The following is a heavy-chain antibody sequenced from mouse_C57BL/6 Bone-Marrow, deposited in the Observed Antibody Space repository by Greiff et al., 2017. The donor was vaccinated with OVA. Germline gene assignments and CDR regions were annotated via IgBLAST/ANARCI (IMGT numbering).Heavy chain of an antibody. CDR2: ISSGSSTI. D-gene: IGHD1-1*01. V-gene: IGHV5-17*01. Sequence: EVKLVESGGGLVKPGGSLKLSCAASGFTFSDYGMHWVRQAPEKGLEWVAYISSGSSTIYYADTVKGRFTISRDNAKNTLFLQMTSLRSEDTAMYYCAREIRVITTVVASSYWYFDVWGTGTTVTVSS. CDR3: AREIRVITTVVASSYWYFDV. J-gene: IGHJ1*03. CDR1: GFTFSDYG.